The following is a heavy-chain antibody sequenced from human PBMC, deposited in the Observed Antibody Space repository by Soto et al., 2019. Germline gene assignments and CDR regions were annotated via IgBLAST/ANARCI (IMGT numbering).Heavy chain of an antibody. D-gene: IGHD2-15*01. CDR2: IIPIFGTA. J-gene: IGHJ6*02. CDR1: GGTFSSYA. CDR3: ARDHCSGGSCYSYYDMDV. V-gene: IGHV1-69*12. Sequence: QVQLVQSGAEVKKPGSSVKVSCKASGGTFSSYAISWVRQAPGQGLEWMGGIIPIFGTANYAQKFQGRVTITADESTSTAYMELSSLRSEDTAVYYCARDHCSGGSCYSYYDMDVWGQGTTVTVSS.